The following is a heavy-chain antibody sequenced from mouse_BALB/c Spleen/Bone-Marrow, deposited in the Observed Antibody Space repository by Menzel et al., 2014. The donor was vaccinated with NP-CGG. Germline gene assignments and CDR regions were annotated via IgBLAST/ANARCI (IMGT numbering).Heavy chain of an antibody. D-gene: IGHD4-1*01. CDR3: ARDNGGSGIVFAY. J-gene: IGHJ3*01. CDR2: TSDGGSYT. CDR1: GFTFIDYY. Sequence: EVHLVESGGGLVKPGGSLKLSCAASGFTFIDYYMYWVRQTPEKRLEWVATTSDGGSYTYYPDSAKGRFTISRDNAKNNLYLQMSSLKSEDTAIYYCARDNGGSGIVFAYWGQGTLVTVSA. V-gene: IGHV5-4*02.